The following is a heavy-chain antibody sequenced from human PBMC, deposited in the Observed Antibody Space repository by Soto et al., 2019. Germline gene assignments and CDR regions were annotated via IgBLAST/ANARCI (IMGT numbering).Heavy chain of an antibody. J-gene: IGHJ6*02. V-gene: IGHV3-74*01. CDR3: TRGIYLKYAVDV. CDR1: EFTFNNYW. D-gene: IGHD3-16*02. CDR2: INTDGSTT. Sequence: EVQLVESGGGLVQPGGSLRLSCAASEFTFNNYWMHWVRQVPGKGLEWVSRINTDGSTTNYADSVMGRFTISRDNADNTVYLPMTSLTAEDTAVYYCTRGIYLKYAVDVWGQGATVTFS.